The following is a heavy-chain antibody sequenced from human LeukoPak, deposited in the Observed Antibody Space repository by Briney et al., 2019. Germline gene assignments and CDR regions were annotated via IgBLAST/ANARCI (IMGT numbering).Heavy chain of an antibody. CDR2: IYYSGST. V-gene: IGHV4-39*07. D-gene: IGHD5-24*01. CDR1: GGSISSSSYY. CDR3: ARERPAMATTDY. Sequence: SETLSLTCTVSGGSISSSSYYWGWIRQPPGKGLEWIGSIYYSGSTYYNPPLKSRVTISVDTSKNQFSLKLSSVTAADTAVYYCARERPAMATTDYWGQGTLVTVSS. J-gene: IGHJ4*02.